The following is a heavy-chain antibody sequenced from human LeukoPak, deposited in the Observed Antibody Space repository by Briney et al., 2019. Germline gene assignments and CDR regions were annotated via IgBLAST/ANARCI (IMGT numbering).Heavy chain of an antibody. J-gene: IGHJ3*02. CDR1: GYTFSDYY. V-gene: IGHV1-2*06. Sequence: ASVKVSCKASGYTFSDYYIHWVRQAPGQGLEWMGRINPNNGGTNYAQIFQGRVTMTRDTSFSTAYMELSRLRSDDTAVYYCTTGAAYAIYDAFDIWGQGTMVTVSS. CDR2: INPNNGGT. D-gene: IGHD1-14*01. CDR3: TTGAAYAIYDAFDI.